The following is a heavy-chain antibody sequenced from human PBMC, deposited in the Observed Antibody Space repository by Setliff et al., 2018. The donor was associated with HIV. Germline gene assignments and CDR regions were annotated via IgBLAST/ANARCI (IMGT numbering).Heavy chain of an antibody. CDR1: GRSFSGYY. CDR3: AREFSERSPNPDHYYYYMDV. CDR2: INHSGST. V-gene: IGHV4-34*01. Sequence: SETLSLTCAVYGRSFSGYYWSWIRQPPGKGLEWIGEINHSGSTNYNPSLKSRVTISVDTSKNQISLKLTAVTAADTAVYYCAREFSERSPNPDHYYYYMDVWGKGTTVTVSS. J-gene: IGHJ6*03. D-gene: IGHD6-19*01.